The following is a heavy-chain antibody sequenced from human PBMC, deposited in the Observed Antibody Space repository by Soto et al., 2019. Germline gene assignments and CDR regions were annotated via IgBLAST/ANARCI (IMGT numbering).Heavy chain of an antibody. CDR3: ARHGYTSGRTYFDY. D-gene: IGHD6-19*01. CDR2: IYYSGST. CDR1: GGSISSYY. V-gene: IGHV4-59*08. Sequence: SETLPHTCTVSGGSISSYYWSWIRQPTGKGLEWIGYIYYSGSTNYNPSLKSRVTISVDTSKNQFSLKLTSVTAADTAVYYCARHGYTSGRTYFDYWGQGTLVTVSS. J-gene: IGHJ4*02.